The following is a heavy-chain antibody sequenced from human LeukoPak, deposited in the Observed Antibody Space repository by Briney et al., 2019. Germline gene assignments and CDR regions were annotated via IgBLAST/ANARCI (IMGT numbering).Heavy chain of an antibody. V-gene: IGHV4-31*03. J-gene: IGHJ6*02. CDR2: IYYSGST. CDR1: GGSISSGGYY. D-gene: IGHD1-14*01. Sequence: SETLSLTCTVSGGSISSGGYYWSWIRQHPGKGLEWIGYIYYSGSTYYNPSLKSRVTISVDTSKNQFSLKLSSVTAADTAVYYCARENPYYYYGMDVWGQGTTVTVSS. CDR3: ARENPYYYYGMDV.